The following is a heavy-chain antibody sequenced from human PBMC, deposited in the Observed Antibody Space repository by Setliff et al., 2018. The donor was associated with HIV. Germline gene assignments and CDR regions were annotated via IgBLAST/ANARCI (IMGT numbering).Heavy chain of an antibody. V-gene: IGHV4-59*01. CDR3: AASLYGYSYGLNGFDI. J-gene: IGHJ3*02. CDR2: IYYTGST. CDR1: GGSISSYY. Sequence: GTLSLSWTVYGGSISSYYWSWIRQPPGKGLEWIGYIYYTGSTNYNPSLKSRVTISVDTSKNQFSLKLRSVTAADTAVYYCAASLYGYSYGLNGFDIWGQGTMVTVSS. D-gene: IGHD5-18*01.